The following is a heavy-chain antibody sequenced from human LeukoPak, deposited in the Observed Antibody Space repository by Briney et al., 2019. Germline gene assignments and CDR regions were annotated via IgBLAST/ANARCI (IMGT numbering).Heavy chain of an antibody. J-gene: IGHJ4*02. CDR2: ISSSSSYI. Sequence: GGSLRLSCAASGFTFSSYSMNWVRQAPGKGLEWASSISSSSSYIYYADSVKGRFTISRDNAKNSLYLQMNSLRAEDTAVYYCARENYYDSSGYPYYFDYWGQGTLVTVSS. V-gene: IGHV3-21*04. CDR1: GFTFSSYS. CDR3: ARENYYDSSGYPYYFDY. D-gene: IGHD3-22*01.